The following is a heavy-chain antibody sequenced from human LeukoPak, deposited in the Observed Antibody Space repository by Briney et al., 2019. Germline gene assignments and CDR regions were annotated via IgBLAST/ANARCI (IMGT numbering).Heavy chain of an antibody. CDR3: ARGFGSSWFYFDN. D-gene: IGHD6-13*01. CDR2: IHPNSGGT. J-gene: IGHJ4*02. CDR1: GYTFTGHY. V-gene: IGHV1-2*06. Sequence: ASVKVSCKTSGYTFTGHYIHWVRQAPGQGLEWMGRIHPNSGGTNYAQKFQGRVAMTRDTSITTAYMEVTGLTSDDTAVYYCARGFGSSWFYFDNWGQGALVTVSS.